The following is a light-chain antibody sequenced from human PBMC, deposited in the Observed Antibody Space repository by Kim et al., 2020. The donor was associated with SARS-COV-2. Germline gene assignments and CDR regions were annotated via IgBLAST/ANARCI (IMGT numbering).Light chain of an antibody. CDR1: KSIGNW. V-gene: IGKV1-5*03. J-gene: IGKJ1*01. CDR3: QQYKSYET. Sequence: TAREGRRVTVSCRTSKSIGNWMVWYKQKLGKAPNLRGYKAASIESGVRARISGSGSGTEITLTINSLQPDDFATNYCQQYKSYETFGRGTKVEIK. CDR2: KAA.